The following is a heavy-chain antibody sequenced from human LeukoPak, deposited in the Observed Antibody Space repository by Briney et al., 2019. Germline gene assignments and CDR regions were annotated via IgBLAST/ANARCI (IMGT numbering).Heavy chain of an antibody. D-gene: IGHD2/OR15-2a*01. Sequence: GGSLRLSCAASGVIISSYAMSWVRQAPGKGLEWVSAINGRGDNTYYADFVKGRFTISRDNSKSTVYLQMNSLRTEDTAVYHCAKDRVSPGFNWFDPWGQGILVTVSS. CDR3: AKDRVSPGFNWFDP. CDR2: INGRGDNT. J-gene: IGHJ5*02. CDR1: GVIISSYA. V-gene: IGHV3-23*01.